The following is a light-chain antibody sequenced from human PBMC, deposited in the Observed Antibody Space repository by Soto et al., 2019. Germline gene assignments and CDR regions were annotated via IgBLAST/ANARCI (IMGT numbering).Light chain of an antibody. Sequence: QSALTQPPSASGSPGQSVTISCTGTSSDVGGYNYVSWFQQHPGKAPKLMIYEVTGRPSGVSYRFSGSKSGTTASLTISGLQAEDEADYYCSSYSSSSTPVVFGGGTKVTVL. CDR3: SSYSSSSTPVV. V-gene: IGLV2-14*01. CDR2: EVT. CDR1: SSDVGGYNY. J-gene: IGLJ2*01.